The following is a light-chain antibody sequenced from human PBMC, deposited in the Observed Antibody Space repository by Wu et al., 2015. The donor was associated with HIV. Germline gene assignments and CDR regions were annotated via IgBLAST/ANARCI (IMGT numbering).Light chain of an antibody. J-gene: IGKJ1*01. CDR1: QSISSSY. Sequence: EIVLTQSPGTLSLSPGERATLSCRASQSISSSYLAWFQQKPGQAPRLLIYGASSRATGIPDRFSGSGSGTDFTLTIGRLEPEDFAVYYCQQYGSSLWTFGKGPRWKSN. CDR3: QQYGSSLWT. V-gene: IGKV3-20*01. CDR2: GAS.